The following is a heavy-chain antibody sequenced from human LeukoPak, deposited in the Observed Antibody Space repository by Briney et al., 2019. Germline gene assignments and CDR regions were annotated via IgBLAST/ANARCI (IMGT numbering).Heavy chain of an antibody. V-gene: IGHV4-59*01. CDR3: ARSFGDCGGDCYGSYYFDY. J-gene: IGHJ4*02. D-gene: IGHD2-21*02. CDR1: GGSISSYY. CDR2: IYYSGST. Sequence: PSETLSLTCTVSGGSISSYYWSWIRQPPGKGLEWIGYIYYSGSTNYNPSLKSRVTISVDTSKNQFSLKLSSVTAADTAVYYCARSFGDCGGDCYGSYYFDYWGQGTLVTVSS.